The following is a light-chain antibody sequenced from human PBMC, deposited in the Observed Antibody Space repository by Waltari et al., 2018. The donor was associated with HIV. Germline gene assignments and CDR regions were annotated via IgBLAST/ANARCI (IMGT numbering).Light chain of an antibody. CDR1: NSDIGAYDY. Sequence: QSVLTQPASVSGSPGQSITISCTGTNSDIGAYDYVSCYQQHPGKAPQLLIYEVPSPSPGISYRFCGSKSGNTASMTSSGRQAEDEAHYYCSSYEATTTIVFGGGTRLTVL. CDR3: SSYEATTTIV. CDR2: EVP. V-gene: IGLV2-14*01. J-gene: IGLJ3*02.